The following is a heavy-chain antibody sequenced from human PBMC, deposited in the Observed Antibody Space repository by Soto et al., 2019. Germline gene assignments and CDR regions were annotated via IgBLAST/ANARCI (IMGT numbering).Heavy chain of an antibody. J-gene: IGHJ4*02. CDR1: GYTFTSYG. V-gene: IGHV1-18*01. D-gene: IGHD3-10*01. CDR2: ISAYNGST. CDR3: ARDNSKLLWFVGDYFDY. Sequence: GASVKVSCKASGYTFTSYGISWVRQAPGQGLEWMGWISAYNGSTNYAQKLQGRVTMTTDTSTSTAYMELRSLRSDDTAVYYCARDNSKLLWFVGDYFDYWGQGTLVTVSS.